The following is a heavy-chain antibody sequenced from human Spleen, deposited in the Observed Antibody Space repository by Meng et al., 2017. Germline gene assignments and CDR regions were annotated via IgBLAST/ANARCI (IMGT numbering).Heavy chain of an antibody. CDR3: VRGSYGRYYGIDV. D-gene: IGHD5-18*01. CDR1: GFTFSDYY. V-gene: IGHV3-11*04. J-gene: IGHJ6*02. CDR2: ISSAGNTI. Sequence: GESLKISCETAGFTFSDYYMSWIRQAPGKGLKWVSYISSAGNTIYYADSVKGRFTMSRDNAKNSLYLQMNSLRADDTAVYYCVRGSYGRYYGIDVWGQGTTVTVSS.